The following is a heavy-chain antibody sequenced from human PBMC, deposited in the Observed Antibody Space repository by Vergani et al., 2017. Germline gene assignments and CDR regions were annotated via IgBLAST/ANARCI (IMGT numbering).Heavy chain of an antibody. Sequence: QVQLVQSGAEVKKPGASVKVSCKASGYPFTSYYMHWVRQAPGQGLEWMGIINPSGGSTSYAQKFQGRVTMTRDTSTSTVYMELSSLRSEDKAVYYCARDRYIVVVPAASTLSAEDYFDYWGQGTLVTVSS. J-gene: IGHJ4*02. CDR1: GYPFTSYY. V-gene: IGHV1-46*03. CDR3: ARDRYIVVVPAASTLSAEDYFDY. CDR2: INPSGGST. D-gene: IGHD2-2*01.